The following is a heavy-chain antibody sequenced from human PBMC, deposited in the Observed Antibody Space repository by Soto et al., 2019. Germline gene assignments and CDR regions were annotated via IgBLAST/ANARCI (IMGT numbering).Heavy chain of an antibody. J-gene: IGHJ4*02. V-gene: IGHV3-9*01. Sequence: GGSLRLSCAASGFTFDDYAMHWVRQAPGKGLEWVSGISWNSGSIGYADSVKGRFTISRDNAKNSLYLQMNSLRAEDTALYYCAKGGNWNDVGGYFDYWGQGTLVSVSS. CDR1: GFTFDDYA. D-gene: IGHD1-1*01. CDR3: AKGGNWNDVGGYFDY. CDR2: ISWNSGSI.